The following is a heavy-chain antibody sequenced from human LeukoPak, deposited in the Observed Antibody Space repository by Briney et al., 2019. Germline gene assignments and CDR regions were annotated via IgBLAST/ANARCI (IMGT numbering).Heavy chain of an antibody. CDR2: IYYSGST. D-gene: IGHD3-3*01. CDR1: GGSISSGDYY. J-gene: IGHJ4*02. CDR3: ARDAGFGVVHY. V-gene: IGHV4-30-4*01. Sequence: PSQTLSLTCTVSGGSISSGDYYWSWIRQPPGKGLEWIGYIYYSGSTYYNPSLKSRVTISVDTSKNQFSLKLSSMTAADTAVYYCARDAGFGVVHYWGQGTLVTVSS.